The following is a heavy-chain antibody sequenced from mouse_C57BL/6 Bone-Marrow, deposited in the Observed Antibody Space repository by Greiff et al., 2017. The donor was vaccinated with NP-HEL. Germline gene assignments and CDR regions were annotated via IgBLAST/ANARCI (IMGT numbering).Heavy chain of an antibody. Sequence: VESGGGLVKPGGSLKLSCAASGFTFSSYAMSWVRQTPEKRLEWVATISDGGSYTYYPDNVKGRFTISRDNAKNNLYLQMSHLKSEDTAMYYCARKGDYYSNWFAYWGQGTLVTVSA. V-gene: IGHV5-4*01. CDR1: GFTFSSYA. CDR2: ISDGGSYT. J-gene: IGHJ3*01. D-gene: IGHD2-5*01. CDR3: ARKGDYYSNWFAY.